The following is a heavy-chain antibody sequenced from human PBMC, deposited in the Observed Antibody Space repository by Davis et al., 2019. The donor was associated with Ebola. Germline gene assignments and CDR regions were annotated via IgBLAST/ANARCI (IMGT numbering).Heavy chain of an antibody. Sequence: AASVKVSCKASGYTFTNYGITWVRQAPGQGLEWMGWINPHNGNTNYAQNVQGRVTMTTDTSTSTAYMEVGILRSDDTAVYYCARAHFPTTSDHWGPGTLVTVSS. D-gene: IGHD3-3*02. J-gene: IGHJ4*02. CDR1: GYTFTNYG. CDR2: INPHNGNT. V-gene: IGHV1-18*04. CDR3: ARAHFPTTSDH.